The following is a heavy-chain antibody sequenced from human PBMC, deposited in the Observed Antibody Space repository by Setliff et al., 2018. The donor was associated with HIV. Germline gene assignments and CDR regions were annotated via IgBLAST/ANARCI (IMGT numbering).Heavy chain of an antibody. D-gene: IGHD4-17*01. V-gene: IGHV1-2*06. CDR1: GYTFTVYY. J-gene: IGHJ4*02. CDR2: INPNSGGT. CDR3: AKSSADYGDYFSFDY. Sequence: ASVKVSCKTSGYTFTVYYIHWVRQAPGQGIEWKGRINPNSGGTSYAQKFQGRVTMTRDTSISTAYMDVSRLRSDDTAVYYCAKSSADYGDYFSFDYWGQGTLVTVSS.